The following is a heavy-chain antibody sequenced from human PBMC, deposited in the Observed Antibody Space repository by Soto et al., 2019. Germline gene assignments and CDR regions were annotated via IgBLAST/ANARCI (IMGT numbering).Heavy chain of an antibody. V-gene: IGHV1-69*13. CDR3: ARYCSSTSCYSNYYYYGMDV. D-gene: IGHD2-2*02. J-gene: IGHJ6*02. Sequence: SVKVSCKASGGTFISYAISWVRQAPGQGLEWMGGIIPIFGTANYAQKFQGRVTITADESTSTAYMELSSLRSEDTAVYYCARYCSSTSCYSNYYYYGMDVCGQGTTVTVSS. CDR2: IIPIFGTA. CDR1: GGTFISYA.